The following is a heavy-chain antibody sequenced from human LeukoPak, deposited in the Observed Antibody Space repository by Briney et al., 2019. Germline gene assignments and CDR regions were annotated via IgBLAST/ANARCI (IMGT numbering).Heavy chain of an antibody. V-gene: IGHV4-59*11. J-gene: IGHJ5*02. CDR1: GGSISSHY. CDR2: IYYSGST. Sequence: SETLSLTCTVSGGSISSHYWSWIRQPPGKGLEWIGYIYYSGSTNYNPSLKSRVTISVDTSKNQFSLKLSSVTAADTAVYYCGRGGFYDFWSGYYSRDVWFDPWGQGTLVTVSS. CDR3: GRGGFYDFWSGYYSRDVWFDP. D-gene: IGHD3-3*01.